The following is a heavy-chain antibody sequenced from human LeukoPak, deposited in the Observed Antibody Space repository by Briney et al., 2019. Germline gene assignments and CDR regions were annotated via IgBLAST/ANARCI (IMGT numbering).Heavy chain of an antibody. CDR3: ARGAAAAGSYFDY. Sequence: SETLSLTCAVYGGSFSGYYWSWIRQPPGKGLEWIGEINHSGSTNYNPSLKSRVTISEDTSKNQFSLKLSSVTAADTAVYYCARGAAAAGSYFDYWGQGTLVTVSS. J-gene: IGHJ4*02. V-gene: IGHV4-34*01. D-gene: IGHD6-13*01. CDR1: GGSFSGYY. CDR2: INHSGST.